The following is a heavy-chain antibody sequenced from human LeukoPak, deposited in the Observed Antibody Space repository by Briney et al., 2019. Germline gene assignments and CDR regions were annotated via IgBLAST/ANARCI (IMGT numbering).Heavy chain of an antibody. CDR1: GFTVSSNY. D-gene: IGHD3-22*01. Sequence: GGSLRLSCAASGFTVSSNYMSWVRQAPGKGLEWVSVIYSGGSTYYADSVKGRFTISRDNSKNTLYLQMGSLTAEDMAVYYCARESRSYYDSSGSYSYYFDYWGQGTLVTVSS. CDR3: ARESRSYYDSSGSYSYYFDY. J-gene: IGHJ4*02. V-gene: IGHV3-53*05. CDR2: IYSGGST.